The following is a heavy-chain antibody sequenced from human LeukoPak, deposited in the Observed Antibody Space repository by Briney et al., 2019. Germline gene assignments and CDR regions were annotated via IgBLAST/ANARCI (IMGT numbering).Heavy chain of an antibody. CDR3: VRSRAEATYYFDY. Sequence: SETLSLTCTVSGGSISSGSYYWSWLRQPAGTGLEWLGRIYTRSTNYNPSLKSRVTISVDTSKNQISLKLSSVTAADTAVYYCVRSRAEATYYFDYWGQGTLVTVSS. V-gene: IGHV4-61*02. CDR2: IYTRST. CDR1: GGSISSGSYY. J-gene: IGHJ4*02.